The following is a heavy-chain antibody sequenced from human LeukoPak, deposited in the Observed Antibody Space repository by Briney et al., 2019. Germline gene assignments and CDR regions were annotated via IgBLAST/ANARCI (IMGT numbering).Heavy chain of an antibody. Sequence: SETLSLTCTVSAGSISSYYWSWIRQPPGKGLEWIGHIYYSGSTNYNPSLKSRVTISVDTSKNQFSLKLTSVTAADTAVYYCARVSGSYWYWGQGTLVTVSS. V-gene: IGHV4-59*01. CDR2: IYYSGST. CDR1: AGSISSYY. CDR3: ARVSGSYWY. J-gene: IGHJ4*02. D-gene: IGHD1-26*01.